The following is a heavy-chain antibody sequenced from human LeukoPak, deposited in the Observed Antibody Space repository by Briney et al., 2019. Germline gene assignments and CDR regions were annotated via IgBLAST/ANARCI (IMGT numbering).Heavy chain of an antibody. CDR1: GYTFTSYG. D-gene: IGHD2-2*01. CDR3: ARSSSTPWYFDL. V-gene: IGHV1-18*04. J-gene: IGHJ2*01. CDR2: ISAYNGNT. Sequence: EASVKVSCKASGYTFTSYGISWVRQAPGQELEWMGWISAYNGNTNYAQKLQGRVTMTTDTSTSTAYMELRSLRSDDTAVYYCARSSSTPWYFDLWGRGTLVTVSS.